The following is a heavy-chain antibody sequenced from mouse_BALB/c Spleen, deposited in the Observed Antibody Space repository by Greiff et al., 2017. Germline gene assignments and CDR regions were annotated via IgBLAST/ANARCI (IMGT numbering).Heavy chain of an antibody. Sequence: EVQLVETGGGLVQPKGSLKLSCAASGFTFNTNAMNWVRQAPGKGLEWVARIRSKSNNYATYYADSVKDRFTISRDDSQSMLYLQMNNLKTEDTAMYYCVRGYSWFAYWGQGTLVTVSA. CDR2: IRSKSNNYAT. V-gene: IGHV10S3*01. CDR1: GFTFNTNA. J-gene: IGHJ3*01. CDR3: VRGYSWFAY.